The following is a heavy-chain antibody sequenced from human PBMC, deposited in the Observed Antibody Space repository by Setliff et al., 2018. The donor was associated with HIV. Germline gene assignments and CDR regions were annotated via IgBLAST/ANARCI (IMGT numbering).Heavy chain of an antibody. CDR3: ARVGVRITMIVVVVDAFDI. J-gene: IGHJ3*02. CDR1: GYTFINYH. Sequence: ASVKVSCKASGYTFINYHITWVRQAPGQGLEWMGWISTYNGNTNYAQKLQGRVTMTTDTSTSTAYMELRSLRSDDTAVYYCARVGVRITMIVVVVDAFDIWGQGTMVTVSS. CDR2: ISTYNGNT. V-gene: IGHV1-18*01. D-gene: IGHD3-22*01.